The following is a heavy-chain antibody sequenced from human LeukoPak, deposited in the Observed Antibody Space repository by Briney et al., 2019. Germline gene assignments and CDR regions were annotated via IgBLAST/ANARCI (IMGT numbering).Heavy chain of an antibody. Sequence: SETLSLTCAVYGGSFSGYYWSWIRQPPGKGLEWIGEITHSGSTNYNPSLKSRVTISVDTSKNQFSLKLSSVTAADTAVYYCARGYCSSTSCYYYYYYGMDVWGQGTTVTVSS. CDR2: ITHSGST. CDR1: GGSFSGYY. D-gene: IGHD2-2*01. V-gene: IGHV4-34*01. J-gene: IGHJ6*02. CDR3: ARGYCSSTSCYYYYYYGMDV.